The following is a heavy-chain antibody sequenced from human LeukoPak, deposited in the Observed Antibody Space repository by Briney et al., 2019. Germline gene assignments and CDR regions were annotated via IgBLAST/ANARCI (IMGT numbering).Heavy chain of an antibody. CDR2: IISDGSST. CDR1: GFTFSSHW. J-gene: IGHJ4*02. Sequence: GGSLRLSCAASGFTFSSHWMHWVRHAPGKGLVWVSRIISDGSSTSYADPVKGRFTISRYNAKNTLYLQMIRLRAQHTSFYSCARGHVPGSHRHRHYRGQRNLVTVSS. D-gene: IGHD3-10*01. V-gene: IGHV3-74*01. CDR3: ARGHVPGSHRHRHY.